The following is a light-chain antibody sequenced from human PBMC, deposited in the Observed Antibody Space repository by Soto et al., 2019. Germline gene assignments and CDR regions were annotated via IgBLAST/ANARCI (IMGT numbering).Light chain of an antibody. V-gene: IGLV2-11*01. CDR1: SSDLGTYNY. CDR3: CSYVGTYTWV. CDR2: DVY. Sequence: QSALTQPRSVSGSPGQSVTISCTGSSSDLGTYNYVSWYQHHPGEAPKLIIYDVYKRPSGVPDRFSASKSDNTASLTISGLQAEDEADYYCCSYVGTYTWVFGGGTQLTVL. J-gene: IGLJ7*01.